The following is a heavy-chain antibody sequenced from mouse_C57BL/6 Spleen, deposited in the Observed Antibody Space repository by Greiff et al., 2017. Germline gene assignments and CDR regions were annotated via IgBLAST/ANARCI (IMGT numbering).Heavy chain of an antibody. CDR1: GYAFSSSW. CDR2: IYPGDGDT. Sequence: QVQLQQSGPELVKPGASVKISCKASGYAFSSSWMNWVKQRPGKGLEWIGRIYPGDGDTTYNGKFTGKATLTADKSSSTAYMQLSSLTSEDSAFYFCARGFAYWGQGTLVTVSA. V-gene: IGHV1-82*01. CDR3: ARGFAY. J-gene: IGHJ3*01.